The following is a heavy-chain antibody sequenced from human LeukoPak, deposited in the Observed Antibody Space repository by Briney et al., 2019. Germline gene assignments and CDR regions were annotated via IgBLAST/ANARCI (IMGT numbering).Heavy chain of an antibody. V-gene: IGHV3-23*01. CDR1: GFTFSSYS. D-gene: IGHD6-19*01. J-gene: IGHJ2*01. Sequence: HPGGFLRLSCVVSGFTFSSYSMSWVRQAPGKGLEWVSAISGSGDSTYYADSVKGRFTISRDNSKNTLYLQMHSLRVEDTAVYYCAKEGGWYDWYFDLWGRGTLATVSS. CDR2: ISGSGDST. CDR3: AKEGGWYDWYFDL.